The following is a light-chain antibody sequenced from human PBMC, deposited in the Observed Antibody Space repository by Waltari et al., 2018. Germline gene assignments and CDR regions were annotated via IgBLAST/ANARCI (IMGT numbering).Light chain of an antibody. CDR1: QGISSW. J-gene: IGKJ4*01. CDR2: AAS. CDR3: QQANSFPLT. Sequence: DIQLTQSPSSVSASVGDRVTITCRASQGISSWLVWYQQKQGKAPKLLIYAASSLQRGVPSRFSGSGSGTDFTLTISSLQPEDFATYCCQQANSFPLTFGGGTKVEIK. V-gene: IGKV1-12*01.